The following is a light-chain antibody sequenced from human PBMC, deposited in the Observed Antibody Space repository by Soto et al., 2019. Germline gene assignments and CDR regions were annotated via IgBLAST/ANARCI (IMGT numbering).Light chain of an antibody. J-gene: IGLJ1*01. CDR1: SSNIGRNY. CDR3: AAWDGSLNAFYV. V-gene: IGLV1-44*01. CDR2: SNN. Sequence: QSVLTQPPSASGTPGQRVTISCSGGSSNIGRNYVNWYQQLPGAAPKLLIHSNNQRPSGVPERFSGSKSGTSASLAITGLQSEDEAEYYCAAWDGSLNAFYVFGTGTKVTVL.